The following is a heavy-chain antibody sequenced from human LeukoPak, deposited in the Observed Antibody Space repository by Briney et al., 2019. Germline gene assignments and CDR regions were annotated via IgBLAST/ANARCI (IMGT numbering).Heavy chain of an antibody. D-gene: IGHD4-17*01. Sequence: PGRSLRLSCAASGFTFSSYGMHWVRQAPGKGLEWVAFISYDGSNKNYADSVKGRFTISRDNSRNTVYLQMNSLRPEDTAVYNCAKGATVTTSPDFWGQGTLVTVSS. J-gene: IGHJ4*02. V-gene: IGHV3-30*18. CDR3: AKGATVTTSPDF. CDR1: GFTFSSYG. CDR2: ISYDGSNK.